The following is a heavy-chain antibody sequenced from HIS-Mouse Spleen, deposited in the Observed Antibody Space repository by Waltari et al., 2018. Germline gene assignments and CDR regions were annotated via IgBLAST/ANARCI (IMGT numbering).Heavy chain of an antibody. V-gene: IGHV4-39*07. D-gene: IGHD6-13*01. Sequence: QLQLQESGPGLVKPSETLSLTCTVSGGSISSSSYYWGWIRQPPGKGLEWIGSIYYGGSTYYNPPLKSRVTISVDTSKNQFSRKLSSVTAADTAVYYCAREIPYSSSWYDWYFDLWGRGTLVTVSS. CDR3: AREIPYSSSWYDWYFDL. CDR1: GGSISSSSYY. CDR2: IYYGGST. J-gene: IGHJ2*01.